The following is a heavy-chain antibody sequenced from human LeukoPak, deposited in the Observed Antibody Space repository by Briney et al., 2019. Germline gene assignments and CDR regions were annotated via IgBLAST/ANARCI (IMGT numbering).Heavy chain of an antibody. Sequence: SETLSLTCTVPGASISSYYWSWIRQPPGKGLEWFGYIYYSGSTNYNPSLKSRVTISVDTSKNQFSLKLSSVTAADTAVYYCARERDHSSGHFDYWGQGTLVTVSS. CDR3: ARERDHSSGHFDY. V-gene: IGHV4-59*01. CDR2: IYYSGST. D-gene: IGHD3-22*01. J-gene: IGHJ4*02. CDR1: GASISSYY.